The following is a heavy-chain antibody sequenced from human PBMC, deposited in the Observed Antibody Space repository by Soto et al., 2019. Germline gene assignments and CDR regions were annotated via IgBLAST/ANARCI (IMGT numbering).Heavy chain of an antibody. V-gene: IGHV3-30*18. CDR2: ISYDGSNK. Sequence: QVQLVESGGGVVQPGRSLRLSCAASGFTFSSYGRHWVRQAPGKGLEWVAVISYDGSNKYYADSVKGRFTISRDNSKNTLYLQMNSLRAEDTAVYYCAKTNVVVVAATPALDYWGQGTLVTVSS. CDR3: AKTNVVVVAATPALDY. J-gene: IGHJ4*02. D-gene: IGHD2-15*01. CDR1: GFTFSSYG.